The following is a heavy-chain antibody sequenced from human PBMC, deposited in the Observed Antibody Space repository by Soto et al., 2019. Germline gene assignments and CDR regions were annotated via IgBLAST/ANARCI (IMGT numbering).Heavy chain of an antibody. CDR3: AKYSSGWYETGYYFDY. CDR1: GFTFSSYA. CDR2: ISGSGGST. V-gene: IGHV3-23*01. J-gene: IGHJ4*02. Sequence: GGSLRLSCAASGFTFSSYAMSWVRQAPGKGLEWVSAISGSGGSTYYADSVKGRFTISRDNSKNTLYLQMNSLRAEDTAVYYCAKYSSGWYETGYYFDYWGQGTLVTVSS. D-gene: IGHD6-19*01.